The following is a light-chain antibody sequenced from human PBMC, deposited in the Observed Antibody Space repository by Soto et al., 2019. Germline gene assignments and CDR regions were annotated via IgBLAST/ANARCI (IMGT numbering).Light chain of an antibody. CDR1: QSVSSN. Sequence: EIVLTQSPATLSLSPGERATLSCRASQSVSSNLAWYQQTPGQAPRLLIYGASTRATGIPARFSGSGSGTEFTLTISSLQSEDFAVYYCQQYNNWLSWTCGQGTKVDIK. V-gene: IGKV3-15*01. CDR2: GAS. J-gene: IGKJ1*01. CDR3: QQYNNWLSWT.